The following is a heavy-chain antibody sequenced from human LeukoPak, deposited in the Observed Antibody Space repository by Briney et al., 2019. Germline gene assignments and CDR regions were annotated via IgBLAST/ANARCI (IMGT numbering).Heavy chain of an antibody. CDR1: GFTFSSYG. V-gene: IGHV3-30*02. J-gene: IGHJ2*01. CDR2: IRYDGSNK. Sequence: PGGSLRLSCAASGFTFSSYGMHWVRQAPGKGLEWVAFIRYDGSNKYYVDSVKGRFTISRDNSKNTLYLQMNSLRVEDTAVYYCAKDLVYCGSTSCYDDWYFDLWGRGTLVTVSS. D-gene: IGHD2-2*01. CDR3: AKDLVYCGSTSCYDDWYFDL.